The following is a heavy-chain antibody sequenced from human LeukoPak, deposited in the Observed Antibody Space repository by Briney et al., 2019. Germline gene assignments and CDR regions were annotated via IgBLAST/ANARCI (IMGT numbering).Heavy chain of an antibody. CDR2: INPNSGGT. Sequence: ASVKVSCKASGYTFTGYYMHWVRQAPGQGLEWMGRINPNSGGTNYAQKFQGRVTMTRDTSVSTAYMELSRLRSDDTAVYYCARAKRDYDSSGYYQSAFDIWGQGTMATVSS. V-gene: IGHV1-2*06. CDR3: ARAKRDYDSSGYYQSAFDI. CDR1: GYTFTGYY. J-gene: IGHJ3*02. D-gene: IGHD3-22*01.